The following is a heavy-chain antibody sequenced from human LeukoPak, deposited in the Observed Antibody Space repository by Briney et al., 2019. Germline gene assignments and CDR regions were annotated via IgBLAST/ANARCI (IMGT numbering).Heavy chain of an antibody. CDR3: TRQGVYYSDSSAYYY. CDR1: GYRFTNYW. Sequence: PRGSLQISCQCSGYRFTNYWIGWVRQRPGKGLELMGSIYPGDSDTRYSPSFQGQVTISADKSITTAYLQWSSLKASDTAKYYCTRQGVYYSDSSAYYYWGQGTLVTVSS. J-gene: IGHJ4*02. CDR2: IYPGDSDT. D-gene: IGHD3-22*01. V-gene: IGHV5-51*01.